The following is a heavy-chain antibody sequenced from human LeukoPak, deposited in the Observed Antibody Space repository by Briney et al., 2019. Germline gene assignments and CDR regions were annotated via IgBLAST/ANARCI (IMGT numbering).Heavy chain of an antibody. CDR1: GGSFSGYY. CDR2: INHSGST. V-gene: IGHV4-34*01. CDR3: ARGLEGYCSSTSCPNWFDP. J-gene: IGHJ5*02. D-gene: IGHD2-2*01. Sequence: SETLSLTCAVYGGSFSGYYWSWIRQPPGKGLEWIGEINHSGSTNYNPSLKSRVTISVDTSKNQSSLKLGSVTAADTAVYYCARGLEGYCSSTSCPNWFDPWGQGTLVTVSS.